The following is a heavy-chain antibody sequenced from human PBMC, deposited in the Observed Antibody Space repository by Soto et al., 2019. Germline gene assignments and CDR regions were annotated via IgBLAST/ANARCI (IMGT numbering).Heavy chain of an antibody. Sequence: QVQLQESGPGLVKPSGTLSLTCAVSGGSISSSNWWSWVRQPPGKGLEWIGEIYHSGWTNYNPSLMSGVTISVDKSKHLFSFKLRSVTRADTAVYYCARGGSGIYPLDYCGQGTLVTVSS. J-gene: IGHJ4*02. D-gene: IGHD1-26*01. CDR3: ARGGSGIYPLDY. CDR1: GGSISSSNW. V-gene: IGHV4-4*02. CDR2: IYHSGWT.